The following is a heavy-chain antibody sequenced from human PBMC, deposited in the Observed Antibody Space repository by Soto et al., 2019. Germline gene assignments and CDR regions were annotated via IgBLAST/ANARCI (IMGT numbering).Heavy chain of an antibody. J-gene: IGHJ4*02. D-gene: IGHD6-13*01. CDR3: ARGLSWSPYFDL. CDR2: MYYSGTT. CDR1: GASITTKS. V-gene: IGHV4-59*01. Sequence: SLTCTVSGASITTKSWNWVRQSPGKGLEWIGYMYYSGTTNYNPSLKSRVTISIDTSKNQISLNLTSVTAADTAIYYCARGLSWSPYFDLWGQGTRVTVSS.